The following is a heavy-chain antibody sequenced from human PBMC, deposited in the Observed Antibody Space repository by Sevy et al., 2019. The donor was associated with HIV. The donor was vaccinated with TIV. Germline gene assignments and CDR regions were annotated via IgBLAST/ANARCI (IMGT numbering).Heavy chain of an antibody. V-gene: IGHV3-7*01. CDR2: IKQDGSEK. D-gene: IGHD3-10*01. CDR3: AREWRVLYFGDSSSERYFDY. J-gene: IGHJ4*02. Sequence: GGSLRLSCEASGFTFTTYWMSWVRQAPGKGLEWVANIKQDGSEKFYVDSVKGRFTISRDNAKNSLYLQMNSLRAEDTAVYYCAREWRVLYFGDSSSERYFDYWGQRTLVTVSS. CDR1: GFTFTTYW.